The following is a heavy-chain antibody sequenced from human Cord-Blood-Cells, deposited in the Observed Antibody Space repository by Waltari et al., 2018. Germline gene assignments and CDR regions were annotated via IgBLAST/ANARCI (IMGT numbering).Heavy chain of an antibody. V-gene: IGHV1-2*04. CDR2: INPNSGGT. D-gene: IGHD2-15*01. CDR1: GYTFTGYY. Sequence: QVQLVQSGAEVKKPGASVKVSCKASGYTFTGYYMHWVRQAPGQGLEWMGWINPNSGGTNYAKKFQGWVTMTRDTSISTAYMELSRLRSDDTAVYYCARAGGGWAFDIWGQGTMVTVSS. J-gene: IGHJ3*02. CDR3: ARAGGGWAFDI.